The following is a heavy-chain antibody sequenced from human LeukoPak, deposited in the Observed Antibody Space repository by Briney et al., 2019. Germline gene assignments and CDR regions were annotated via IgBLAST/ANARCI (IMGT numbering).Heavy chain of an antibody. J-gene: IGHJ5*02. Sequence: ASVKVSCKASGYTFTSYAMHWVRQAPGQGLEWMGWMNPNSGNTGYAQKFQGRVTITRNTSISTAYMELSSLRSEDTAVYYCARGLRRFSPWGQGTLVTVSS. CDR3: ARGLRRFSP. V-gene: IGHV1-8*03. D-gene: IGHD3-3*01. CDR2: MNPNSGNT. CDR1: GYTFTSYA.